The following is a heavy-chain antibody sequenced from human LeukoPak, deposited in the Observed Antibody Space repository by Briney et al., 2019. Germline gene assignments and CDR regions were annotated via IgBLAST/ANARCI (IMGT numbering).Heavy chain of an antibody. D-gene: IGHD4-17*01. CDR2: INPNSGGT. CDR1: GYTFTGYY. CDR3: ARAYMTTVTTFDY. V-gene: IGHV1-2*06. Sequence: ASVKVSCKASGYTFTGYYMHWVRQAPGQGLERVGRINPNSGGTNYAQKFQGRVTMTRDTSISTAYMELSRLRSDDTAVYYCARAYMTTVTTFDYWGQGTLVTVSS. J-gene: IGHJ4*02.